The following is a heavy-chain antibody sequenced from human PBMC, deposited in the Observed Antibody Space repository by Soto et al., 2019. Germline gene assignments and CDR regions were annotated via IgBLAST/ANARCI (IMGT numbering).Heavy chain of an antibody. Sequence: PSETLSLTCTVSGGSVSSGSYYWSWIRQPPGKGLEWIGYIYYSGSTNYNPSLKSRVTISVDTSKNQFSLKLSSVTAADTAVYYCASGGYCSGGSCLGPIFDYWGQGTLVTVSS. V-gene: IGHV4-61*01. J-gene: IGHJ4*02. CDR3: ASGGYCSGGSCLGPIFDY. CDR2: IYYSGST. CDR1: GGSVSSGSYY. D-gene: IGHD2-15*01.